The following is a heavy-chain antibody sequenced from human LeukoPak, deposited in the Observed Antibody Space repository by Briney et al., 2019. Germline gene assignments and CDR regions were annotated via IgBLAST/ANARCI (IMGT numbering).Heavy chain of an antibody. D-gene: IGHD2/OR15-2a*01. V-gene: IGHV3-30*02. CDR2: IRYDGSNQ. CDR3: AKDENRGWYFDL. Sequence: PGGSLRLSCAASGFTFSSYAMHWVRQAPGKGLEWVAFIRYDGSNQHYADSVRGRFTISRDNSKNTLYLEMNSLRAEDTAVYFCAKDENRGWYFDLWGRGTLVTVSS. J-gene: IGHJ2*01. CDR1: GFTFSSYA.